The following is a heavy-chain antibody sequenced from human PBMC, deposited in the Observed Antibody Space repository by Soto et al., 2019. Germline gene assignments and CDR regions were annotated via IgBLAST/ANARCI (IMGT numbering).Heavy chain of an antibody. V-gene: IGHV3-23*01. J-gene: IGHJ4*02. Sequence: EVQLLESGGGLVQPGGSLRLSCAASGFTFSSYAMSWVRQAPGKGLEWVSAISGSGGSTYYADSVKGRFTISRDNSKNTLYLQMNSLRAEDTAVYYCANDGEWLRTSMLDYWGQGTLVTVSS. CDR1: GFTFSSYA. CDR3: ANDGEWLRTSMLDY. CDR2: ISGSGGST. D-gene: IGHD5-12*01.